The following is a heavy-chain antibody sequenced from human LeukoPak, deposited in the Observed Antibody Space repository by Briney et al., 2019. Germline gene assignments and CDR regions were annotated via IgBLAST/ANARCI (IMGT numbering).Heavy chain of an antibody. D-gene: IGHD1-26*01. CDR3: ARDSTDGVIPRELHPPFDY. J-gene: IGHJ4*02. Sequence: PGGSLRLSCAASGFTFSSYWMSWVRQAPGKGLEWVSAISGSGGSTYYADSVKGRFTISRDNSKNTLYLQMNSLRAEDTAVYYCARDSTDGVIPRELHPPFDYWGQGTLVTVST. V-gene: IGHV3-23*01. CDR2: ISGSGGST. CDR1: GFTFSSYW.